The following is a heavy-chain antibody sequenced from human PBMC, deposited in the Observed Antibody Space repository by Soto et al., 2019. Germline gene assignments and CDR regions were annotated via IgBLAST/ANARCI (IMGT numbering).Heavy chain of an antibody. CDR3: GRDGCDGGTCYTLVGLRYGMDV. J-gene: IGHJ6*02. D-gene: IGHD2-15*01. CDR2: ISYDGNNK. CDR1: GFTFSNYA. V-gene: IGHV3-30-3*01. Sequence: QVQLVESGGGVVQPGRSLRLSCAASGFTFSNYAMYWVRQAPGKGLEWVAVISYDGNNKYYADSVKGRFTISRDNSKNTLYLQMNSLRAEDTAVYYCGRDGCDGGTCYTLVGLRYGMDVWGQGTTVTVSS.